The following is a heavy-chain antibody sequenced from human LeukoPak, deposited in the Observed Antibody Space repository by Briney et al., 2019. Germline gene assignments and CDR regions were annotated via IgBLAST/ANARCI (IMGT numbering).Heavy chain of an antibody. CDR2: INPNSGGT. V-gene: IGHV1-2*02. Sequence: GASVKVSCKASGYTFTDYYMHWVRQAPGQELEWMVWINPNSGGTNYAQKFQGRVTMTIDTSISTAHLEVTRLTSDDTALYYCARGEGSSIDYWGQGTLDTVSS. J-gene: IGHJ4*02. CDR3: ARGEGSSIDY. CDR1: GYTFTDYY. D-gene: IGHD6-13*01.